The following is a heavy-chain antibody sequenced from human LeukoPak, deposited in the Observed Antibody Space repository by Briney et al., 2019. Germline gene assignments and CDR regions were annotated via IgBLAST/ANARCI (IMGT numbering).Heavy chain of an antibody. Sequence: GGSLRLSCAVSGLTISNNYMSWVRQAPGKGLEWVSVIYPDGSSYYTDSVKCRFTISRDNSENTVYLQMNSLRVDDTAVYFCARDRIGRSKDHWGQGSLVTVSS. CDR3: ARDRIGRSKDH. CDR2: IYPDGSS. D-gene: IGHD1-14*01. J-gene: IGHJ4*02. CDR1: GLTISNNY. V-gene: IGHV3-53*01.